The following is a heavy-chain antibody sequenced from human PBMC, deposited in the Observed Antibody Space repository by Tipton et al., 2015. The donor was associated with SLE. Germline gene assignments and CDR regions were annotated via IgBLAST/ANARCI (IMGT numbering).Heavy chain of an antibody. J-gene: IGHJ4*02. CDR1: GGSISGHY. CDR2: FYTSERT. Sequence: TLSLTCAVSGGSISGHYWSWIRQPAGQGLEWIGRFYTSERTNYNPSLKSRITMSVDTSKNQLSLKLSSVTAADTAVYYCARALTSAQGFYFESWGQGTLVTVSS. V-gene: IGHV4-4*07. D-gene: IGHD2-2*01. CDR3: ARALTSAQGFYFES.